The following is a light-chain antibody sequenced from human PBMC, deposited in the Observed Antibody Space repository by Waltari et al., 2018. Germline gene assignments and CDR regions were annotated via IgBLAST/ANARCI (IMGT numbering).Light chain of an antibody. Sequence: EIVLTQSPATLSLSPGERATLSCRASQSVSSYLAWYQQKPGQAPRPLINDASNRATGIQARFSGSGSGTDFTLTISSLEPEDFAVYYCQQRSNWPLTFGGGTKVEIK. V-gene: IGKV3-11*01. CDR1: QSVSSY. CDR2: DAS. CDR3: QQRSNWPLT. J-gene: IGKJ4*01.